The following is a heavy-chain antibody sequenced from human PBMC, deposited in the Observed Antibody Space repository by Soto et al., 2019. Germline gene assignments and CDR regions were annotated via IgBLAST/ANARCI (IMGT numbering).Heavy chain of an antibody. V-gene: IGHV1-69*01. D-gene: IGHD3-22*01. CDR1: GGTFSSYA. CDR2: IIPIFGTA. Sequence: QVQLVQSGAEVKKPGSSVKVSCKASGGTFSSYAISWVRQAPGPGLAWMGGIIPIFGTANYAQKFQGRVTITADESTSTAYMELSSLRSEDTAVYYCARRRRGYYDSSGYYYVGWFDPWCQGTLVTVSS. CDR3: ARRRRGYYDSSGYYYVGWFDP. J-gene: IGHJ5*02.